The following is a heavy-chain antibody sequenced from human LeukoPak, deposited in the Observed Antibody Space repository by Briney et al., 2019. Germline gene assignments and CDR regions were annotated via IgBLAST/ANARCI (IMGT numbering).Heavy chain of an antibody. D-gene: IGHD3-10*01. J-gene: IGHJ4*02. CDR3: ARFSPSGGSGSYAIDY. CDR1: GGSISSSSYY. CDR2: IYYSGST. V-gene: IGHV4-39*07. Sequence: SEALSLTCTVSGGSISSSSYYWGWIRQPPGKGLEWIGSIYYSGSTYYNPSLKSRVTISVDTSKNQFSLKLSSVTAADTAVYYCARFSPSGGSGSYAIDYWGQGTLVTVSS.